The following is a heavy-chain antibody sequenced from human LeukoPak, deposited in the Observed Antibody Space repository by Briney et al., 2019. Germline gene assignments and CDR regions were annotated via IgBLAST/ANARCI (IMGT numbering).Heavy chain of an antibody. J-gene: IGHJ6*02. CDR1: GLTVSSNY. CDR3: ASDRARYCSSTSCYLYHGMDV. Sequence: GGSLTLSCAASGLTVSSNYMSWVRQAPGKGLEWVSVIYRGGSTYYADSVKGRFTISRNNSKNTLYLQMNRLRAEDTVVYYCASDRARYCSSTSCYLYHGMDVWGQGTTVTVSS. CDR2: IYRGGST. V-gene: IGHV3-53*01. D-gene: IGHD2-2*01.